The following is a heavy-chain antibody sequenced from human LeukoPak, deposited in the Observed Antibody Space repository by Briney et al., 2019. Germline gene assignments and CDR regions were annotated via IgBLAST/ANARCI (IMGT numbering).Heavy chain of an antibody. CDR1: GGSISSSSYY. D-gene: IGHD3-22*01. Sequence: SETLSLTCTVSGGSISSSSYYWGWIRQPPGKGLEWIGSIYYSGSTYYNPSLKSRVTISVDTSKNQFSLKLSSVTAADTAVYYCARRSRVGYYDSSGYLDYWGREPWSPSPQ. CDR2: IYYSGST. V-gene: IGHV4-39*01. J-gene: IGHJ4*02. CDR3: ARRSRVGYYDSSGYLDY.